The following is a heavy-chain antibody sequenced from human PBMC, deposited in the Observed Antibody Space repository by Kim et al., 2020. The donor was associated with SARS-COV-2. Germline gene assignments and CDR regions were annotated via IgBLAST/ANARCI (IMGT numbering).Heavy chain of an antibody. D-gene: IGHD3-22*01. CDR3: AKKSISSGYYPFDY. CDR1: GFTFSSCA. CDR2: ISGSGGST. J-gene: IGHJ4*02. V-gene: IGHV3-23*01. Sequence: GGSLRLSCAASGFTFSSCAMSWVRQAPGKGLEWVSSISGSGGSTYYADSVKGRFTISRDNSKNTLYLQMNSLRAEDTAVYYCAKKSISSGYYPFDYWGQGTLVTVSS.